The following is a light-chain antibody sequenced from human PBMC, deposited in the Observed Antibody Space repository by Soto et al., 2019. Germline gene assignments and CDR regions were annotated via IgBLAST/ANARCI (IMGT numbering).Light chain of an antibody. Sequence: QSALTQPASVSGSPGQSITISCTGTSSDVGGYNYVSWSQQHPGKAPKLMIYEVSNRPSGVSDRFSGSKSGNTASLTISGLQAEDEADYYCSSYTRSSTWVFGGGTKVTVL. J-gene: IGLJ3*02. CDR1: SSDVGGYNY. V-gene: IGLV2-14*01. CDR3: SSYTRSSTWV. CDR2: EVS.